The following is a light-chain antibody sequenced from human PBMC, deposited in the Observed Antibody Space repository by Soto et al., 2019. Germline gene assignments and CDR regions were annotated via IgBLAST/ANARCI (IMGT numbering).Light chain of an antibody. Sequence: QCVLTQPASVSGSPGQSITISCTGGSSDVGSYDLVSWYQQHPGKAPKVMIYEGSKRPSGVSSRFSGSKPGNTASLTISGLQAEDEADYYCCSYAGSRTFVFGTGPKVTV. J-gene: IGLJ1*01. V-gene: IGLV2-23*03. CDR2: EGS. CDR3: CSYAGSRTFV. CDR1: SSDVGSYDL.